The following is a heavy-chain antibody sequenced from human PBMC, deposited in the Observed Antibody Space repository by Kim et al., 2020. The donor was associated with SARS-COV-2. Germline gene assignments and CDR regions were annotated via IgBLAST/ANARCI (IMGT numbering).Heavy chain of an antibody. CDR1: GFTFSNVW. CDR3: TPLISAPDSGY. CDR2: IKSKTDGGTT. D-gene: IGHD6-13*01. Sequence: GGSLRLSCAASGFTFSNVWMSWVRQAPGKGLEWVGSIKSKTDGGTTDYAAAVKRRLTISRGASKNTFYLQMNSLKSEDTAVYYCTPLISAPDSGYWGLGTLVTVSS. V-gene: IGHV3-15*01. J-gene: IGHJ4*02.